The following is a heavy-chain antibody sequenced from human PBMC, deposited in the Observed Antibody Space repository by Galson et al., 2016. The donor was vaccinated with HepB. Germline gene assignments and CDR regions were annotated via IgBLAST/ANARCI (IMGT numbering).Heavy chain of an antibody. CDR3: VKGQESVRGEFDY. V-gene: IGHV3-9*01. D-gene: IGHD3-16*01. J-gene: IGHJ4*02. CDR1: GFRFDDYA. Sequence: SLRLSCAASGFRFDDYALHWVRQAPGKGLEWVSGISWDSGSRGYADSVKGRFTISRDSAKKSLYLQMSSLRTEDTALYYCVKGQESVRGEFDYWGQGTLVTVSS. CDR2: ISWDSGSR.